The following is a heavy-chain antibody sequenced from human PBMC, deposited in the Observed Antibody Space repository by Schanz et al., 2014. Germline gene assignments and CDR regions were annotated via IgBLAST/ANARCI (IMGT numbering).Heavy chain of an antibody. CDR3: VRLDVHDY. D-gene: IGHD3-16*01. Sequence: EVQLVESGGGMVQHGGSLRLSCAASGFTFSDHYMDWVRQAPGKGLEWVGRITNKPNNYNTEYAASVKGRFTISRDDSRNSLYLQMSSLKAEDTAVYYCVRLDVHDYWGQGTLVTVSS. V-gene: IGHV3-72*01. CDR2: ITNKPNNYNT. J-gene: IGHJ4*02. CDR1: GFTFSDHY.